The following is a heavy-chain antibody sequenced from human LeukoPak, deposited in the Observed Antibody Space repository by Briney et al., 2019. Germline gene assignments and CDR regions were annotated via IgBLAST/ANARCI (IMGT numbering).Heavy chain of an antibody. Sequence: GGSLRLSCAASGFTFSSHWMSWVRQAPGKGLEWVANIKQDGSEKYYVDSVKGRFTISRDNAKNSLHLQMNSLRVEDTAVYYCARDSVHGYYDSSGYSALFDCWGQGTLVTVSS. CDR1: GFTFSSHW. V-gene: IGHV3-7*01. D-gene: IGHD3-22*01. CDR2: IKQDGSEK. CDR3: ARDSVHGYYDSSGYSALFDC. J-gene: IGHJ4*02.